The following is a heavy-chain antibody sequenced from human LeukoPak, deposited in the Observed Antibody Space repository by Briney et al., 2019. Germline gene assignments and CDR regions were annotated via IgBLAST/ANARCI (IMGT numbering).Heavy chain of an antibody. V-gene: IGHV4-59*01. CDR3: ARGRSHYVWGSYRYGDYFDY. CDR1: GGSISSYY. J-gene: IGHJ4*02. D-gene: IGHD3-16*02. CDR2: IYYSGST. Sequence: SETLSLTCTVPGGSISSYYWSWIRQPPGKGLEWIGYIYYSGSTNYNPSLKSRVTISVDTSKNQFSLKLSSVTAADTAVYYCARGRSHYVWGSYRYGDYFDYWGQGTLVTVSS.